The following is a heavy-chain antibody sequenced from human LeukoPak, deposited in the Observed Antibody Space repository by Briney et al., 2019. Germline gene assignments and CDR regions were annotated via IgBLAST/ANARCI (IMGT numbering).Heavy chain of an antibody. CDR1: GDSISSYY. J-gene: IGHJ3*02. CDR2: MYYSGST. CDR3: ARVPYGDYGAFDI. V-gene: IGHV4-59*01. D-gene: IGHD4-17*01. Sequence: PSETLSLTCTVSGDSISSYYWSWIRQPPGKGLEWIGYMYYSGSTSYNPSLKSRVTISVDTSKNQLSLKLSSVTAADTAVYYCARVPYGDYGAFDIWGQGTMVTVSS.